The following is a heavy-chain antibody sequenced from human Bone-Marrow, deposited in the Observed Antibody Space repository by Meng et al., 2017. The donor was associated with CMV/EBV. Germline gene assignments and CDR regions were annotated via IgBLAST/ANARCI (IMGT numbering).Heavy chain of an antibody. CDR3: ARDCSSTSCYLRSQGFDP. CDR1: GGSFSGYY. CDR2: IYYSGST. J-gene: IGHJ5*02. V-gene: IGHV4-34*01. D-gene: IGHD2-2*01. Sequence: SEPLSLTCAVYGGSFSGYYWSWIRQPPGKGLEWIGSIYYSGSTYYNPSLKSRVTISVDTSKNQFSLKLSSVTAADTAVYYCARDCSSTSCYLRSQGFDPWGQGTLVTVSS.